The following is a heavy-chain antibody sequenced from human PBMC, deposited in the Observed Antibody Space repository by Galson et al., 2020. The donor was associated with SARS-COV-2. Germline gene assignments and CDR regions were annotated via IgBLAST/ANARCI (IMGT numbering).Heavy chain of an antibody. V-gene: IGHV3-23*01. CDR1: GFNFSNYA. CDR2: ISGTLSGSDGDT. Sequence: TGGSLRLTCAVTGFNFSNYAMSWVRQAPGTGLEWVSLISGTLSGSDGDTSYQDSVKDRFTISRDNSKNTLFLQVSNLRAEDTAVYYCTKLPNGPFVVVSTYAFDVLGQGTMLTVSS. CDR3: TKLPNGPFVVVSTYAFDV. D-gene: IGHD3-3*01. J-gene: IGHJ3*01.